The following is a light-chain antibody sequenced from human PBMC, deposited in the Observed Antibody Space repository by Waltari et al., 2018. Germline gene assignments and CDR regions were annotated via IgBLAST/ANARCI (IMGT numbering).Light chain of an antibody. J-gene: IGLJ1*01. CDR1: SRDVGDYDW. CDR3: TSYTSRHSLV. CDR2: DVS. V-gene: IGLV2-14*03. Sequence: QSALTQPASVSGSPGQSITISCTGTSRDVGDYDWVSWYQQHPGKAPKVVIFDVSYRPSWVSKRFSGSKSGNTSSLTISGLQAEDEADYYGTSYTSRHSLVFGTGTKVTVL.